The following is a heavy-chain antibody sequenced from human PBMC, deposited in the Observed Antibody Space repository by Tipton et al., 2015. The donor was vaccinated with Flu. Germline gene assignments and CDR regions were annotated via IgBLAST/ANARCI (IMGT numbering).Heavy chain of an antibody. CDR1: GGSISSSSYY. CDR3: ARLFGYCTNGVCYRGGPYFDY. Sequence: SLTCTVSGGSISSSSYYWGWIRQPPGKGLEWIGSIYYSGSTYYNPSLKSRVTISVDTSKNQFSLKLSSVTAADTAVYYCARLFGYCTNGVCYRGGPYFDYWGQGTLVPVSS. J-gene: IGHJ4*02. D-gene: IGHD2-8*01. CDR2: IYYSGST. V-gene: IGHV4-39*01.